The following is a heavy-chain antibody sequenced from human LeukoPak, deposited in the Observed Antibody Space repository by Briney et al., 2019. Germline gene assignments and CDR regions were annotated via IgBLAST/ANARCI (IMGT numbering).Heavy chain of an antibody. Sequence: KTGGSLRLSCAASGFTFSSHSMNWVRQAPGKGLEWVSSISSSSSYIYYADSVKGRFTISRDNAKNSLYLQMNSLRAEDTAVYYCARVSSTSWDDWFDPWGQGTLVTVSS. D-gene: IGHD2-2*01. CDR1: GFTFSSHS. V-gene: IGHV3-21*01. CDR2: ISSSSSYI. CDR3: ARVSSTSWDDWFDP. J-gene: IGHJ5*02.